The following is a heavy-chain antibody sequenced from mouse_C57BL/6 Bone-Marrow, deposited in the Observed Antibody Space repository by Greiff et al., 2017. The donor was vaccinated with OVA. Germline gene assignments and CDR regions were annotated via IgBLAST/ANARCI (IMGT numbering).Heavy chain of an antibody. Sequence: QVQLQQSGAELVRPGTSVKMSCKASGYTFTNYWIGWAKQRPGHGLEWIGDIYPGGGYTNYNEKFKGKATLTADKSSSTAYMQFSSLTSEDSAIYYCARSNGTRWFAYWGQGTLVTVSA. CDR2: IYPGGGYT. D-gene: IGHD4-1*01. J-gene: IGHJ3*01. V-gene: IGHV1-63*01. CDR3: ARSNGTRWFAY. CDR1: GYTFTNYW.